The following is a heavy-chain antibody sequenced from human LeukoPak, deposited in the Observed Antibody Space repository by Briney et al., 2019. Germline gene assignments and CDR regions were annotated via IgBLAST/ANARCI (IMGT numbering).Heavy chain of an antibody. CDR2: IKQDGSEK. Sequence: GGSLRLSCAASGFTLSTYWMSWVRQAPGKGLEWVANIKQDGSEKNYVDSVKGRFFISRDNSKSTLFLQMNSLRIEDTALYYRAKDSGASKAFFDYFGQGTLVTVPS. J-gene: IGHJ4*02. CDR3: AKDSGASKAFFDY. D-gene: IGHD3-10*01. CDR1: GFTLSTYW. V-gene: IGHV3-7*03.